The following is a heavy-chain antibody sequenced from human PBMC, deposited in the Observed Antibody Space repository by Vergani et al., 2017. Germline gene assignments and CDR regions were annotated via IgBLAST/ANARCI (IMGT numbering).Heavy chain of an antibody. J-gene: IGHJ3*02. CDR1: GFTFSSYA. CDR2: ISGSGGST. D-gene: IGHD3-22*01. CDR3: AKDFLFDRDDRSGPDAFDI. Sequence: EVQLLESGGGLVQPGGSLRLSCAASGFTFSSYAMSWVRQAPGKGLEWVSAISGSGGSTYYADSVKGRFTISRDNSKNTLYLQMNSLRAEETAVYYCAKDFLFDRDDRSGPDAFDIWGQGTMVTVSS. V-gene: IGHV3-23*01.